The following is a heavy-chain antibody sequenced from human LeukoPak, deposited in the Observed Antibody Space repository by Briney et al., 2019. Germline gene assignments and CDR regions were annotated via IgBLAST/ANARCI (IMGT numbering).Heavy chain of an antibody. CDR3: ARGSMGAKYVHSLFDY. CDR2: INHSGST. D-gene: IGHD3-16*01. J-gene: IGHJ4*02. Sequence: GSLRLSCAASGFTFSDYYMSWIRQPPGKGLEWIGEINHSGSTNYNPSLKSRVTISVDTSKNRFSLKLNSVTAADTAVYYCARGSMGAKYVHSLFDYWGQGTLVTVSS. V-gene: IGHV4-34*01. CDR1: GFTFSDYY.